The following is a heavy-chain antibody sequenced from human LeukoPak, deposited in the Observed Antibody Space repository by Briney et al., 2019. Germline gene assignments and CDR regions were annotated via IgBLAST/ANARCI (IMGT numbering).Heavy chain of an antibody. D-gene: IGHD2-8*01. CDR1: GFTFSNYA. J-gene: IGHJ4*02. CDR2: ISGSGGDT. Sequence: GGSLRLSCAASGFTFSNYATSWVRQAPGKGLEWVSGISGSGGDTYYADSVKGRFTISRDNSKNTLYLQMNSLRAEDTAVYYCAKDRSCTNNIRHGDFDYWGQGTLVTVSS. CDR3: AKDRSCTNNIRHGDFDY. V-gene: IGHV3-23*01.